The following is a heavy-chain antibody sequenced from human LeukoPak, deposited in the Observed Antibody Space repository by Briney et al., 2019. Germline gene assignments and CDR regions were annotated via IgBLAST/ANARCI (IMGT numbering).Heavy chain of an antibody. CDR2: IYHSGST. CDR3: ARASRGLEPYNWFDP. J-gene: IGHJ5*02. D-gene: IGHD1-1*01. V-gene: IGHV4-38-2*02. CDR1: GYSISSGYY. Sequence: SETLSLICTVSGYSISSGYYWGWIRQPPGKGLEWIGSIYHSGSTYYNPSLKSRVTISVDTSKNQFSLKLSSVTAADTAVYYCARASRGLEPYNWFDPWGQGTLVTVSS.